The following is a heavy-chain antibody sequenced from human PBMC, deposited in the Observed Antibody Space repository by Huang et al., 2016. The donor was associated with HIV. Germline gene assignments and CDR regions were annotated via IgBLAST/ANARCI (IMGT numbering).Heavy chain of an antibody. Sequence: EVQLVESGGGLVKPGGSLRLSCAASGFNFDTYTMSWVRQAPGKGLEWVSSIILSSKYIYYADSVEGRFTISRDNAKNSVYLQMNSLRAEDTAVYYCARAIVVAAKIGYFDYWGQGALVTVSS. CDR1: GFNFDTYT. J-gene: IGHJ4*02. CDR3: ARAIVVAAKIGYFDY. D-gene: IGHD2-15*01. V-gene: IGHV3-21*01. CDR2: IILSSKYI.